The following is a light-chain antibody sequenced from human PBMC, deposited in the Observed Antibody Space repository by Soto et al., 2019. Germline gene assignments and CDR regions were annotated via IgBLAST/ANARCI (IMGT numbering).Light chain of an antibody. CDR2: EVT. V-gene: IGLV2-8*01. CDR3: SSYAGKNGYV. J-gene: IGLJ1*01. CDR1: SSDVGAYNY. Sequence: QSVLTQPPSASGSPGQSVTISCTGTSSDVGAYNYVSWYQQHPGKAPKFMIYEVTRRPSGVPNRFSGSKSGNTASLTVSGLQPEDEADYYCSSYAGKNGYVFGTGTKVTV.